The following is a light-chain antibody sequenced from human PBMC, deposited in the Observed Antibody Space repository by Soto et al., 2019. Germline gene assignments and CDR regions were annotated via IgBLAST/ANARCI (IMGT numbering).Light chain of an antibody. CDR3: QQYGSAPPIT. Sequence: EIVLKQSPGTLSLSPGERATLSCRASHSVSSSYLAWYQQKPGQAPRLLIYAASSRATGIPDRFSGSGSGTYFTLTISRLEPEDFAVYYCQQYGSAPPITFGQGTRLEIK. CDR1: HSVSSSY. V-gene: IGKV3-20*01. J-gene: IGKJ5*01. CDR2: AAS.